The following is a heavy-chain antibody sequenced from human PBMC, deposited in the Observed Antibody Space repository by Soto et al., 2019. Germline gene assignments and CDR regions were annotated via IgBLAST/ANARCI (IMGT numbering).Heavy chain of an antibody. J-gene: IGHJ4*02. CDR2: VSYDGSHK. V-gene: IGHV3-30*18. CDR1: GIRFDRYG. Sequence: GGSLRLSCTASGIRFDRYGMHWVRQTPGKGLEWVAVVSYDGSHKYYGDSVKGRFTISRDDAKNTVYLQMDSLGVEDTAVYYCAKEMYPRTVLDSSSPWGDYWGQGTLVTVSS. D-gene: IGHD6-6*01. CDR3: AKEMYPRTVLDSSSPWGDY.